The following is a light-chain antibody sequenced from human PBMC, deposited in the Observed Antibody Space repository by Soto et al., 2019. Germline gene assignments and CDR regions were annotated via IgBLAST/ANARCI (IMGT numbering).Light chain of an antibody. V-gene: IGLV2-14*01. J-gene: IGLJ1*01. Sequence: QSVRTQPASVSGSPGQSITISGTGTSSDLAIYNYVSWYQQQPGKAHKLMIYQVTNRPSGVSNRFSGSRSGNTASLTISGLQAEDVADYYCSSYTDSRNYGFGRGTKVX. CDR3: SSYTDSRNYG. CDR1: SSDLAIYNY. CDR2: QVT.